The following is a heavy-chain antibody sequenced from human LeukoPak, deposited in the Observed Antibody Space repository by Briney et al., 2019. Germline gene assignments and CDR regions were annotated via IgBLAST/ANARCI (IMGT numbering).Heavy chain of an antibody. CDR3: AGFRWVVGTRAFDV. J-gene: IGHJ3*01. V-gene: IGHV4-61*09. D-gene: IGHD1-14*01. CDR2: IYTSDTT. Sequence: PSQTLSPTCTVSGDSINSGNYYWSWIRQPAGRGLEWIGHIYTSDTTNYSPSLNNRVTISLDTSSHQFSLKLTSVTAADTAVYFCAGFRWVVGTRAFDVWGRGTMVTVSS. CDR1: GDSINSGNYY.